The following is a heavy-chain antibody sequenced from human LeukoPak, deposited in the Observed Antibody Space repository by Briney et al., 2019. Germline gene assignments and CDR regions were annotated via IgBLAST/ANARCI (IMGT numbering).Heavy chain of an antibody. V-gene: IGHV4-59*01. D-gene: IGHD4-17*01. CDR2: IYYSGST. CDR1: GGSISSYY. J-gene: IGHJ4*02. CDR3: ARDAPTTVTTYDYFGY. Sequence: SQTLSLTCTVSGGSISSYYWSWIRQPPGKGLEWIGYIYYSGSTNYNPSLKSRVTISVDTSKNQFSLKLSSVTAADTAVYYCARDAPTTVTTYDYFGYWGQGTLVTVSS.